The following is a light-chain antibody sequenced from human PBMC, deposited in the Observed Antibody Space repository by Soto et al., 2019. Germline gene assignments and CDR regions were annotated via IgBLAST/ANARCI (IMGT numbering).Light chain of an antibody. Sequence: DIQMTQSPSTPSASVGDRVTITCRASQSISSWLAWYQQKPGKAPKLLIYKASSLESGVPSRFSGSGSGTDFTLTISSLQPDDFATYYRQQYNSYSPYTFGQGTKLEIK. V-gene: IGKV1-5*03. CDR3: QQYNSYSPYT. CDR2: KAS. J-gene: IGKJ2*01. CDR1: QSISSW.